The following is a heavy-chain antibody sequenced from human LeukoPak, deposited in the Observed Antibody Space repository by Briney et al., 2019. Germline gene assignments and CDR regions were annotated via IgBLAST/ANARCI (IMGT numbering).Heavy chain of an antibody. J-gene: IGHJ4*02. CDR2: IYSGGST. D-gene: IGHD6-19*01. Sequence: GGSLRLSCAASGFTVSSNYMSWVRQAPGKGLEWVSVIYSGGSTYYADSVKGRFTISRDNSKNTLYLQMNSLRAEDTAVYYCAKDRETGYSSGWYDYWGQGTLVTVSS. V-gene: IGHV3-53*01. CDR1: GFTVSSNY. CDR3: AKDRETGYSSGWYDY.